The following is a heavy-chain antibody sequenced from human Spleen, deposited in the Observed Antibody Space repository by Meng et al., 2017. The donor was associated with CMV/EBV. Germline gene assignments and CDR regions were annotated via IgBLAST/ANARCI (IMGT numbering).Heavy chain of an antibody. J-gene: IGHJ2*01. V-gene: IGHV5-51*01. CDR3: ARQYFFGSGSSGWYFDL. D-gene: IGHD3-10*01. Sequence: GESLKISCKGSGYSFTSYWIGWVRQMPGKGLEWMGIIYPDDSDTRYSPSFQGQVTISADKSITTTYLQWTSLKASDTAMYYCARQYFFGSGSSGWYFDLWGRGTLVTVSS. CDR1: GYSFTSYW. CDR2: IYPDDSDT.